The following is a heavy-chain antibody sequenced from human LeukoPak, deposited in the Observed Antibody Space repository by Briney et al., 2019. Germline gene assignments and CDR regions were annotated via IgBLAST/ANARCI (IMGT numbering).Heavy chain of an antibody. CDR2: ISSSGSTI. CDR3: ARSYGDYPDDAFDI. CDR1: GFTFSDYY. V-gene: IGHV3-11*01. Sequence: PGGSLRLSCAASGFTFSDYYMSWIRQAPGKGLEWVSYISSSGSTIYYADSVKGRFTISRDNAKNSLYLQMNSLRAEDTAVYYCARSYGDYPDDAFDIWGQGTMVTVSS. D-gene: IGHD4-17*01. J-gene: IGHJ3*02.